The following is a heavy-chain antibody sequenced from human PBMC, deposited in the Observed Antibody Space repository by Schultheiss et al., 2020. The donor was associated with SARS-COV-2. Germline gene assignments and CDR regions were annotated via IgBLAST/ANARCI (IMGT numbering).Heavy chain of an antibody. J-gene: IGHJ4*02. CDR2: ISSSSSYI. D-gene: IGHD6-13*01. CDR3: ARDQQPDSQDY. V-gene: IGHV3-21*01. Sequence: GESLKISCAASGFTFSSYSMNWVRQAPGKGLEWVSSISSSSSYIYYADSVKGRFTISRDNGKNSLYLQMNSLRAEDTAVYYCARDQQPDSQDYWGQGTLVTVSS. CDR1: GFTFSSYS.